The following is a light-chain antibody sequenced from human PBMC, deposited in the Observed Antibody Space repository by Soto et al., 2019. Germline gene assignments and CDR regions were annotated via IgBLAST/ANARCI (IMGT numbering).Light chain of an antibody. J-gene: IGKJ3*01. V-gene: IGKV3D-20*01. CDR3: QQYGSSPDT. CDR1: QSVSSSY. Sequence: EIVLTQSPATLSLSPGERATLSCGASQSVSSSYLAWYQQKPGLAPRLLIYDASSRATGIPERFSGSGSGAAFPLTISRLEPADFAAYYCQQYGSSPDTFGPGPKVDIK. CDR2: DAS.